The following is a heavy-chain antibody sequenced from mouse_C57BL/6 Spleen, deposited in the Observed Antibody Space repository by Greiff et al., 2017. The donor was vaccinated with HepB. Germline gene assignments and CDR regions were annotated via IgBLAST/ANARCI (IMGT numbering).Heavy chain of an antibody. CDR1: GFNIKDDY. CDR2: IDPENGDT. Sequence: EVQLVESGAELVRPGASVKLSCTASGFNIKDDYMHWVKQRPEQGLEWIGWIDPENGDTEYASKFQGKATITADTSSNTAYLQLSSLTSEDTAVYYCTDGSSHWYFDVWGTGTTVTVSS. J-gene: IGHJ1*03. V-gene: IGHV14-4*01. CDR3: TDGSSHWYFDV. D-gene: IGHD1-1*01.